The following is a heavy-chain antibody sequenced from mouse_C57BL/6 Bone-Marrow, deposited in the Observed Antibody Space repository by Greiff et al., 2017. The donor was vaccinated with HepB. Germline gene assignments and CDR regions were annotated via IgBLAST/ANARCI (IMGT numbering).Heavy chain of an antibody. CDR1: GFTFSDYY. V-gene: IGHV5-16*01. CDR2: INYDGSST. D-gene: IGHD1-1*01. Sequence: EVKVIESEGGLVQPGSSMKLSCTASGFTFSDYYIAWVRQVPEKGLEWVANINYDGSSTYYLDSLKSRFIISRDNAKNILYLQMSSLKSEDTATYYCARDGYGSTMDYWGQGTSVTVSS. CDR3: ARDGYGSTMDY. J-gene: IGHJ4*01.